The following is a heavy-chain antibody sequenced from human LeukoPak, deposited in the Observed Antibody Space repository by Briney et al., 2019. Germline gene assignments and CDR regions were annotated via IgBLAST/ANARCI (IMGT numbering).Heavy chain of an antibody. Sequence: ASVKVSCKASGYTFTSYAMHWVRQAPGQRLEWMGWINAGNGNTKYSQKSQGRVAITRDTSASTAYMELSSLRSEDTAVYYCARDPSEADGGYWGQGTLVTVSS. CDR1: GYTFTSYA. D-gene: IGHD4-23*01. V-gene: IGHV1-3*01. CDR2: INAGNGNT. CDR3: ARDPSEADGGY. J-gene: IGHJ4*02.